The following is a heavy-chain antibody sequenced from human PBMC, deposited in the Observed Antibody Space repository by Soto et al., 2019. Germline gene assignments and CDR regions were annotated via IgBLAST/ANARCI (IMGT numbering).Heavy chain of an antibody. CDR3: ARAPIVGPTYSDP. CDR2: MYNGGTT. D-gene: IGHD1-26*01. V-gene: IGHV4-30-4*01. CDR1: GDSVSSDDYY. J-gene: IGHJ5*02. Sequence: QVQLQEAGPALVKPSQTLSLTCSVSGDSVSSDDYYWNWIRQSPGKGLEWIGYMYNGGTTYYNPYLKRRLIISIDTSKNQSPLRLTSVTAADTAVYYCARAPIVGPTYSDPWGPGTQVTVSS.